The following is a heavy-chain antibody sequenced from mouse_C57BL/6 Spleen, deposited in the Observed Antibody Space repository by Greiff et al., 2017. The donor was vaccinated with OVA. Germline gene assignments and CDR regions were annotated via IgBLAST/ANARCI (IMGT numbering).Heavy chain of an antibody. V-gene: IGHV1-82*01. J-gene: IGHJ2*01. D-gene: IGHD4-1*01. CDR1: GYAFSSSW. CDR3: ARDWDEGDYYCDY. CDR2: IYPGDGDT. Sequence: QVQLKQSGPELVKPGASVKISCKASGYAFSSSWMNWVKQRPGKGLEWIGRIYPGDGDTNYNGKFKGKATLTADKSSSTAYMQLSSLTSEDSAVYFCARDWDEGDYYCDYWGQGTTLTVSS.